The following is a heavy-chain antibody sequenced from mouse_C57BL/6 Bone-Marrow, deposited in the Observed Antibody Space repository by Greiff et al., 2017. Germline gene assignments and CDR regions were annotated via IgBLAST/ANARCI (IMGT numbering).Heavy chain of an antibody. J-gene: IGHJ4*01. D-gene: IGHD2-4*01. Sequence: QVQLKQSGAELARPGASVKLSCKASGYTFTSYGISWVKQRTGQGLEWIGEIYPRSGNTYYNEKFKGKATLTADKSSSTAYMELRSLTSEDSAVYVCARYDYYYAIDYWGQGTSVTVSS. CDR3: ARYDYYYAIDY. V-gene: IGHV1-81*01. CDR1: GYTFTSYG. CDR2: IYPRSGNT.